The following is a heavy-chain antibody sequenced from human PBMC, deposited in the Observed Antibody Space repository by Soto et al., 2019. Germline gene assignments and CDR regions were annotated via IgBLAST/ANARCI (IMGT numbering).Heavy chain of an antibody. V-gene: IGHV1-46*03. Sequence: QVQLVQSGAEVKKPGASVQVSCKASGYTFTSYHMHWVRQAPGQGLEWMGIINPSGGSTSYAQKFQGRVTMTRDTSTSTVYMDLGSLRSEDTAVYYCARVRRDGYNSGPRDFYFDYWGQGTLVTVSS. D-gene: IGHD5-12*01. CDR1: GYTFTSYH. CDR3: ARVRRDGYNSGPRDFYFDY. CDR2: INPSGGST. J-gene: IGHJ4*02.